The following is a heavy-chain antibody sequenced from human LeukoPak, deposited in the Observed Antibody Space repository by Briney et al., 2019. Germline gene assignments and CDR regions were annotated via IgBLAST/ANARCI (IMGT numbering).Heavy chain of an antibody. CDR2: INPNSGGT. CDR3: ARDTGTSRDLDY. D-gene: IGHD1-1*01. V-gene: IGHV1-2*04. CDR1: GYTFTGYY. J-gene: IGHJ4*02. Sequence: SVKVSCKASGYTFTGYYMHWVRQVPGQGLEWMGWINPNSGGTNYAEKFQGWVTMTRDTSISTAYMELSRLRSDDTAVYYCARDTGTSRDLDYWGQGTLVTVSS.